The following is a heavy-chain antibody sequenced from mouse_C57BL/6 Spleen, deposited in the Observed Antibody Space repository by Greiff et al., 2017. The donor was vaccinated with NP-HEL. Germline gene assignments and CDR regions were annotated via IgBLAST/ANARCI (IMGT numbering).Heavy chain of an antibody. J-gene: IGHJ4*01. CDR3: TRWPNGDYYAMDY. CDR2: IDPETGGT. CDR1: GYTFTDYE. Sequence: QVQLQQSGAELVRPGASVTLSCKASGYTFTDYEMHWVKQTPVHGLEWIGAIDPETGGTAYNQKFKGKAILTADKSSSTAYMELRSLTSEDSAVYYCTRWPNGDYYAMDYWGQGTSVTVSS. V-gene: IGHV1-15*01.